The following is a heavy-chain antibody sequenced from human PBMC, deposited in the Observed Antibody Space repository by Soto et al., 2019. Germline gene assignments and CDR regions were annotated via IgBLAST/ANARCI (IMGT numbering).Heavy chain of an antibody. CDR3: AKDRYTVMDY. V-gene: IGHV3-7*03. D-gene: IGHD4-17*01. CDR2: IKEDGGEK. CDR1: GITFTRYW. J-gene: IGHJ4*02. Sequence: GSLRLSCAVSGITFTRYWMSCVRQAPGKGLEWVANIKEDGGEKYYVDSVKGRFTISRDNAKNTLYLQMNSLRAEDTAVYYCAKDRYTVMDYWGQGTLVTVSS.